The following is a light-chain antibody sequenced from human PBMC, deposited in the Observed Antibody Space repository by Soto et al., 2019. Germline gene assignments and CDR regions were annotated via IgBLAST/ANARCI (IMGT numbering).Light chain of an antibody. J-gene: IGLJ3*02. V-gene: IGLV1-51*01. Sequence: QSVLTQPPSVSAAPGQKVTISCSGSTYNIGNNYVSWYQQLPGTVPKLLIFDNDKRPSGISDRFSGSKSGTSAALGITGLQTGDEADYYCGTWDSSLSAVVFGGGTKLTVL. CDR2: DND. CDR1: TYNIGNNY. CDR3: GTWDSSLSAVV.